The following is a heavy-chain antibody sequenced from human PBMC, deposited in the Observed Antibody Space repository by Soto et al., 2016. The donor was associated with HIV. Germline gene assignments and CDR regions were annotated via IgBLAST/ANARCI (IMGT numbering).Heavy chain of an antibody. V-gene: IGHV3-15*01. J-gene: IGHJ4*02. CDR3: TTEPLYGDYVPFDY. CDR1: GFTFTNAW. CDR2: IKKKTDGGTT. Sequence: EVHLAESGGGLIKPGGSLRLSCAASGFTFTNAWTNWVRQAPGKGLEWVGRIKKKTDGGTTDYAAPVKGRFSISRDDSKNMLYLQMNSLKTEDTAVYYCTTEPLYGDYVPFDYWGQGTLVTVSS. D-gene: IGHD4-17*01.